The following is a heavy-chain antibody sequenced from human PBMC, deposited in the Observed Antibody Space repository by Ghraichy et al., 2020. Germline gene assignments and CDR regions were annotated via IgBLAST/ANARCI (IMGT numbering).Heavy chain of an antibody. CDR2: IYWDDDK. Sequence: SGPTLVKPTQTLTLTCTFSGFSLSTGRVGVGWIRQPPGKALEWLVVIYWDDDKRYSPSLKSRLTITKDTSKNQVVLTMTNMDPVDTATYYCAHRASHWGYTWFDPWGQGTLVTVSS. CDR1: GFSLSTGRVG. J-gene: IGHJ5*02. V-gene: IGHV2-5*02. D-gene: IGHD7-27*01. CDR3: AHRASHWGYTWFDP.